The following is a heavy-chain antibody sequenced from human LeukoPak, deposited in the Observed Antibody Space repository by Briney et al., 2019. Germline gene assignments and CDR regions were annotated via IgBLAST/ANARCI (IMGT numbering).Heavy chain of an antibody. J-gene: IGHJ3*02. CDR3: VRATVTTRGVDAFDI. V-gene: IGHV3-21*01. CDR1: GFTFSSYS. Sequence: PGRSLRLSCAASGFTFSSYSMNWVRQAPGKGLEWVSSISSSSSYIYYADSVKGRFTISRDNAKNSLYLQMNSLGAEDTAVYYCVRATVTTRGVDAFDIWGQGTMVTVSS. CDR2: ISSSSSYI. D-gene: IGHD4-17*01.